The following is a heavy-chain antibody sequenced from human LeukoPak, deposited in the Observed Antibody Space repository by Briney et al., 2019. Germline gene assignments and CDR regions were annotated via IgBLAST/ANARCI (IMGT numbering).Heavy chain of an antibody. CDR1: GFSISSGYY. CDR3: AGYYASGVSAYDYFGMDV. J-gene: IGHJ6*04. V-gene: IGHV4-38-2*01. D-gene: IGHD3-10*01. CDR2: MSHNRGT. Sequence: SETLSLTCAVSGFSISSGYYWGWIRQPPGKGLEWIGSMSHNRGTYYNSSLKSRVTISMDTSKNQFSLRLSSVTAADTAVYYCAGYYASGVSAYDYFGMDVCGKGTTVTVSS.